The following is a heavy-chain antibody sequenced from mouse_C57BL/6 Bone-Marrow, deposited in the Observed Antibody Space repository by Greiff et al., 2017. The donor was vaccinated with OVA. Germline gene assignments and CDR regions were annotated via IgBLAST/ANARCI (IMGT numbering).Heavy chain of an antibody. CDR2: ISDGGSYT. D-gene: IGHD1-1*01. Sequence: EVQLVESGGGLVKPGGSLKLSCAASGFTFSSYAMSWVRQTPEKRLEWVATISDGGSYTYYPDNVKGRFTISRDNAKNNLYLQMSHLKSEDTAMYYCARGDYYGSSLYYYAMDYWGQGTSVTVSS. J-gene: IGHJ4*01. CDR1: GFTFSSYA. CDR3: ARGDYYGSSLYYYAMDY. V-gene: IGHV5-4*01.